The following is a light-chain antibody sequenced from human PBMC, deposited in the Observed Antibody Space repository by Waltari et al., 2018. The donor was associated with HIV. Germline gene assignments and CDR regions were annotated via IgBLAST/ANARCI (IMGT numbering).Light chain of an antibody. CDR3: QQAGSSIT. CDR1: QSVGSIY. J-gene: IGKJ5*01. V-gene: IGKV3-20*01. Sequence: TLSGSASQSVGSIYLDWYQQKPGQAPRVLTYGASSRATGIQDRFRGSGAGTDFSLTISRVEPEDFVVYYCQQAGSSITFGQGTRLEIK. CDR2: GAS.